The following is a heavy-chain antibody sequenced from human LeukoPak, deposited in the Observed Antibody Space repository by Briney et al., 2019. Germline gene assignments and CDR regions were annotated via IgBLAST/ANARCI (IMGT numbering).Heavy chain of an antibody. J-gene: IGHJ4*02. CDR3: ARNGRVRRVVKDLFEY. D-gene: IGHD3-10*01. CDR1: GYTFTDYD. Sequence: ASVKVSCKTSGYTFTDYDITWVRQAPGQGLEWMGRVSPYNGNTYYSQRFQDRVIITKDTSTGTAYMDLRDLRTDDTAMYYCARNGRVRRVVKDLFEYWGQGTLVAVSS. CDR2: VSPYNGNT. V-gene: IGHV1-18*01.